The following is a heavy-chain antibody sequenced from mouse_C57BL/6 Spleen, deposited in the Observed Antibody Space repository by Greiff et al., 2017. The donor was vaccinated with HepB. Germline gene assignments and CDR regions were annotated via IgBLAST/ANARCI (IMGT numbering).Heavy chain of an antibody. Sequence: VQLQQSGAELVRPGASVKLSCKASGYTFTDYYINWVKQRPGQGLEWIARIYPGSGNTYYNEKFKGKATLTAEKSSSTAYMQLSSLTTEDSAIYYCARSNWGSYYFDYWGQGTTLTVSS. CDR3: ARSNWGSYYFDY. V-gene: IGHV1-76*01. D-gene: IGHD4-1*01. CDR2: IYPGSGNT. J-gene: IGHJ2*01. CDR1: GYTFTDYY.